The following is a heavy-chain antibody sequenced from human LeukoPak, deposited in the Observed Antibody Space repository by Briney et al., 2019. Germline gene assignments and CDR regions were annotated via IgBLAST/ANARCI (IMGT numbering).Heavy chain of an antibody. J-gene: IGHJ4*02. Sequence: SETLSLTCTVSGGSISSYYWSWIRQPPGKGLEYIGYINNDGSTNYNPSLKSRVTISLDTSKNQSSLKLSSVIAADTAVYYCATGAVAPKYWGQGTLITVSS. CDR1: GGSISSYY. D-gene: IGHD4/OR15-4a*01. CDR3: ATGAVAPKY. V-gene: IGHV4-59*08. CDR2: INNDGST.